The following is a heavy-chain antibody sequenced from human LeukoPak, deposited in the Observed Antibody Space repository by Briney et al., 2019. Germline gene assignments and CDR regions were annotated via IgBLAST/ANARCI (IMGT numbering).Heavy chain of an antibody. CDR3: ARPPVVRGVNWFDP. D-gene: IGHD3-10*01. CDR1: GYTFTGYY. J-gene: IGHJ5*02. Sequence: ASVKVSCTASGYTFTGYYMHWVRQAPGQGLEWMGWINPNSVGTNYAQKFQGRVTMTRDTSISTAYMELRRLKPDDTAVYYCARPPVVRGVNWFDPWGQGTLVTVSS. V-gene: IGHV1-2*02. CDR2: INPNSVGT.